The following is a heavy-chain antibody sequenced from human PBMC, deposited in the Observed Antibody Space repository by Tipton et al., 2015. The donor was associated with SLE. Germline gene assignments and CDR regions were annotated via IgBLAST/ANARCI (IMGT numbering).Heavy chain of an antibody. V-gene: IGHV4-30-4*01. CDR2: IYHSGNT. CDR1: GGSLSGGDYY. J-gene: IGHJ4*02. CDR3: ARGNSGFDY. D-gene: IGHD1-1*01. Sequence: TLSLTCTVSGGSLSGGDYYWGWIRQPPGKGPAWIGFIYHSGNTFYNPSLESRLTMSVDTSKNQFSLTLTSVTAADTAVYYCARGNSGFDYWGQGNLVTVSS.